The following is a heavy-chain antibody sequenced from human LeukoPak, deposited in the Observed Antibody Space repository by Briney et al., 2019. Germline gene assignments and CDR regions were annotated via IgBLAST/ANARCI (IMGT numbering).Heavy chain of an antibody. V-gene: IGHV4-38-2*02. Sequence: PSETLSLTCTVSGGSISSYYWGWIRQPPGKGLEWIGSMYHSGTTYYNPSLTSRLTISLDTSKNQFSLRLSSVTAADTAVYYCASTIAVTTDYWGQGTLVTVSS. CDR2: MYHSGTT. CDR3: ASTIAVTTDY. D-gene: IGHD4-17*01. CDR1: GGSISSYY. J-gene: IGHJ4*02.